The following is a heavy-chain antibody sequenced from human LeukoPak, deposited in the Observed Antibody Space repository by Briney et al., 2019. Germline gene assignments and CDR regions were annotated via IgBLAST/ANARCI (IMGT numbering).Heavy chain of an antibody. CDR3: ARDSHYYDPGGYYSRGEYYHHGMDA. Sequence: PGRSLRLSCVVSRFTFRTYAMHWVRQAPGKGLEGGAVVSYDGSNKYYADSVQGRFTISRDNSRNTLHLQMNSLRAEDTAVYYCARDSHYYDPGGYYSRGEYYHHGMDAWGQGTTVTASS. D-gene: IGHD3-22*01. CDR1: RFTFRTYA. V-gene: IGHV3-30-3*01. J-gene: IGHJ6*02. CDR2: VSYDGSNK.